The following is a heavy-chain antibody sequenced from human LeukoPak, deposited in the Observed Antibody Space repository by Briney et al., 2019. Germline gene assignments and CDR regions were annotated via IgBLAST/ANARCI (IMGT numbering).Heavy chain of an antibody. CDR2: ISSSSSYI. D-gene: IGHD3-9*01. CDR3: ARDLTTYYDILTGYKHGDAFDI. V-gene: IGHV3-21*01. J-gene: IGHJ3*02. CDR1: GFTFSSYS. Sequence: PGGSLRLSCAASGFTFSSYSMNWVRQAPGKGLEWVSSISSSSSYIYYADSVKGRFTISRDNAKNSLYLQMNSLRAEDTAVYYCARDLTTYYDILTGYKHGDAFDIWGQGTMVTVSS.